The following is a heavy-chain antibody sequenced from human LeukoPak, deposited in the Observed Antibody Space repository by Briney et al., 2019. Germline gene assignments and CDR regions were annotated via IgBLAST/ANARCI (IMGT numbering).Heavy chain of an antibody. Sequence: SETLSLTCTVSGGSVSSSSYYWGWIRQPPGKGLEWIGSIYYSGSTYYNPSLKSRVTISVDTSKNQFSLKLSSVTAADTAVYYCAREDCSGGSCYLYYYYYMDVWGKGTTVTVSS. V-gene: IGHV4-39*07. D-gene: IGHD2-15*01. J-gene: IGHJ6*03. CDR3: AREDCSGGSCYLYYYYYMDV. CDR2: IYYSGST. CDR1: GGSVSSSSYY.